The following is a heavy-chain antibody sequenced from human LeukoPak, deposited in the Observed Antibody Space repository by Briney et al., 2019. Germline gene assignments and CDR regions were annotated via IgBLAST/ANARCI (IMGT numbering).Heavy chain of an antibody. J-gene: IGHJ3*02. CDR1: GYSFTSYG. Sequence: GESLKISCKGSGYSFTSYGISWVRQAPGQGLEWMGWISAYNGNTNYAQKLQGRVTMTTDTSTSTAYMELRSLRSDDTAVYYCARVGLRWEEGAFDIWGQGTMVTVSS. D-gene: IGHD3-16*01. CDR2: ISAYNGNT. V-gene: IGHV1-18*01. CDR3: ARVGLRWEEGAFDI.